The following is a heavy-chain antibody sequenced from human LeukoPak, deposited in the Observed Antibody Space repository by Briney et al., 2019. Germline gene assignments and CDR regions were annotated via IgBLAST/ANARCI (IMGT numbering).Heavy chain of an antibody. V-gene: IGHV6-1*01. CDR2: TYYRSKWYN. CDR3: GRDGAVAAFDY. Sequence: SQTLSLTCAISGDSVSSNSAAWNWITQSPSRGLEWPGRTYYRSKWYNDYAVSVKSRITINPDTSKMQFCLQLQSVTPEDTAVYYCGRDGAVAAFDYWVQGTLVTVSS. D-gene: IGHD6-19*01. J-gene: IGHJ4*02. CDR1: GDSVSSNSAA.